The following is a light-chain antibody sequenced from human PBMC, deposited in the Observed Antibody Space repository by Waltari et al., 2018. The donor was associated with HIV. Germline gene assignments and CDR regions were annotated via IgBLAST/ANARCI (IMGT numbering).Light chain of an antibody. CDR2: LAS. CDR1: QNIGNF. Sequence: DIRMTQSPSTLSAFIGDRVTISCRASQNIGNFLAWYQQKPSKAPKLLISLASSRERGVPIRFSGSGSGSDFSLTISGLQYEDFATYYCQQFETYYIFGQGTRLE. V-gene: IGKV1-5*03. J-gene: IGKJ2*01. CDR3: QQFETYYI.